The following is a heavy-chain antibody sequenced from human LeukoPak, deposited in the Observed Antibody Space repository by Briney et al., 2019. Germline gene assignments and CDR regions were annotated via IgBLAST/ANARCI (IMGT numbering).Heavy chain of an antibody. CDR2: IYYSGST. J-gene: IGHJ4*02. CDR3: ASVYCSSTSCYRQPFDY. Sequence: PSETLSPTCTVPGGSISSGGYYWSWIRQHPGKGLEWIVYIYYSGSTYYNPSLKSRVTISVDTSKNQFSLKLSSVTAADTAVYYCASVYCSSTSCYRQPFDYWGQGTLVTVSS. CDR1: GGSISSGGYY. D-gene: IGHD2-2*02. V-gene: IGHV4-31*03.